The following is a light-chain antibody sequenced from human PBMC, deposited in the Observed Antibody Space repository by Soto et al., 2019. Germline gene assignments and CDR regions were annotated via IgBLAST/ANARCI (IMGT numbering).Light chain of an antibody. CDR1: QRISTY. Sequence: DIQMTQSPSSLSASVGDRVTITCRASQRISTYLNWYQQKPGKAPKLLIYGASSLQSGVPLRFSGSGSGTDVTLTISSLQPEDVATYYCQQSYTIPSTFGPGTKVGI. CDR3: QQSYTIPST. J-gene: IGKJ3*01. V-gene: IGKV1-39*01. CDR2: GAS.